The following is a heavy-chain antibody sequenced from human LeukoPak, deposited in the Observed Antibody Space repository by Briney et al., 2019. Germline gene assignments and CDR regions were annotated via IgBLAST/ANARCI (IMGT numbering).Heavy chain of an antibody. Sequence: SETLSLTCAVFGGSFSGYYWSWIRQPPGKGLEWIGEINHSGSTNYNPSLKSRVTISVDTSKNQFSLKLSSVTAADTAVYYCARSSYYYGMDVWGQGTTVTVSS. J-gene: IGHJ6*02. CDR1: GGSFSGYY. V-gene: IGHV4-34*01. CDR2: INHSGST. CDR3: ARSSYYYGMDV.